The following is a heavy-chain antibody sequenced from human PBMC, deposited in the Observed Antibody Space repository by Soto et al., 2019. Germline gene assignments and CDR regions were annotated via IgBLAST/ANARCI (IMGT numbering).Heavy chain of an antibody. CDR1: GFTFSSYS. Sequence: GESLKISCAASGFTFSSYSMNWVRQAPGKGLEWVSSISSSSSYIYYADSVKGRFTISRDNAKNSLYLQMNSLRAEDTAVYYCARDPGTPVDYWGQGTLVTVSS. V-gene: IGHV3-21*01. CDR3: ARDPGTPVDY. J-gene: IGHJ4*02. CDR2: ISSSSSYI. D-gene: IGHD1-1*01.